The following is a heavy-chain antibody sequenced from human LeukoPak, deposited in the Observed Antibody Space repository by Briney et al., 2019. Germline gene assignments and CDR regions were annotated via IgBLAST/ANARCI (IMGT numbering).Heavy chain of an antibody. CDR1: GFTFNTYT. CDR2: ISYDGSNK. V-gene: IGHV3-30*04. Sequence: GGSLRLSCAASGFTFNTYTMNWVRQAPGKGPEWVALISYDGSNKNYADSVKGRFTISRDNSKNTLFLQMNSLRTEDTAVFYCAREETWFSTTWYYFDYWGQGTLVTVSS. D-gene: IGHD2-2*01. CDR3: AREETWFSTTWYYFDY. J-gene: IGHJ4*02.